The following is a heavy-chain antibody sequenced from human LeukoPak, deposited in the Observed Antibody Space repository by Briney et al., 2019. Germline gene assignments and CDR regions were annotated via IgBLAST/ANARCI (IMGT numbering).Heavy chain of an antibody. CDR3: AKDYVEGVPAAISGTFDY. Sequence: GGSLRLSCAASGFTFSSYAMSWVRQAPGKGLEWVSAISGSGGSTYYADSVKGRFTISRDNSKNTLYLQMNSLRAEDTAVYYRAKDYVEGVPAAISGTFDYWGQGTLVTVSS. CDR1: GFTFSSYA. V-gene: IGHV3-23*01. J-gene: IGHJ4*02. D-gene: IGHD2-2*02. CDR2: ISGSGGST.